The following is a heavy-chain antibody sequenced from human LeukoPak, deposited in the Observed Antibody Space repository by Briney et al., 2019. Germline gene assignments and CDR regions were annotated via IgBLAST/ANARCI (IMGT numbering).Heavy chain of an antibody. D-gene: IGHD3-22*01. CDR1: GYTFTSYD. V-gene: IGHV1-8*03. CDR2: MNPNSGNT. Sequence: ASVKVSCKASGYTFTSYDINWVRQATGQGLEWMGWMNPNSGNTGYAQKFQGRVTITRNTSISTAYMELSSLRSEDTAVYYCARETDSSGYYEGNWFDPWGQGTLVTVSS. J-gene: IGHJ5*02. CDR3: ARETDSSGYYEGNWFDP.